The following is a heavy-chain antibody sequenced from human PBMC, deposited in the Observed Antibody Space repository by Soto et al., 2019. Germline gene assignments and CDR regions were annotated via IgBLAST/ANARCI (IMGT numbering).Heavy chain of an antibody. CDR1: GGSISSYY. Sequence: SETLSLTCTVSGGSISSYYWSWIRQPPGKGLEWIGYIYYSGSTNYNPSLKSRVTISVDTSKNQFSLKLSSVTAADTAVYYCARVGWIAARQYYFDYWGQGTLVTVSS. D-gene: IGHD6-6*01. CDR2: IYYSGST. CDR3: ARVGWIAARQYYFDY. V-gene: IGHV4-59*01. J-gene: IGHJ4*02.